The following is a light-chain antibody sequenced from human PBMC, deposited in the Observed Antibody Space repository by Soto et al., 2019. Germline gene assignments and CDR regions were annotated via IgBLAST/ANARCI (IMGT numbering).Light chain of an antibody. CDR1: SSNIGSGH. CDR3: AAWDDSLWGWV. Sequence: QPVLTQPPSASGTPGQRVTISCSGGSSNIGSGHVYWYQQLPGTAPKLLIYRNDQRPSGVADRFSGSKSGTSASLAISGLRSEDEADYYCAAWDDSLWGWVFGGGTKLTVL. CDR2: RND. J-gene: IGLJ3*02. V-gene: IGLV1-47*01.